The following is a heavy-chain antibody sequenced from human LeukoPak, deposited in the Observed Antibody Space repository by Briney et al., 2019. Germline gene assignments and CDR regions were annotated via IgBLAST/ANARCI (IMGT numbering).Heavy chain of an antibody. J-gene: IGHJ3*01. CDR1: GLTFQNTW. CDR2: IINDGITT. V-gene: IGHV3-74*01. D-gene: IGHD5-24*01. Sequence: PGGSLRLSCAASGLTFQNTWMHRIRQAQGEGLVWVSRIINDGITTTYADSVKGRFTISRDNAKKTLYLQMTSLRADDTAVYYCAADGEYAFLVWGQGTMVTASS. CDR3: AADGEYAFLV.